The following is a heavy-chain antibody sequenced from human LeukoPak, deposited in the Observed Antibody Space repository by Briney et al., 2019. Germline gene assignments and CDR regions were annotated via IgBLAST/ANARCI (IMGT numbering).Heavy chain of an antibody. CDR2: INPSGDTT. CDR1: GYTLTIYY. D-gene: IGHD3-10*01. J-gene: IGHJ3*02. CDR3: ARSILPPKHAFDI. Sequence: ASVKVSCTASGYTLTIYYLHWVRQAPGQRLEWMAIINPSGDTTSHAQKFQGRVTITRDTSASTVYMELSSLRSEDTAVYYCARSILPPKHAFDIWGQGTMVTVSS. V-gene: IGHV1-46*01.